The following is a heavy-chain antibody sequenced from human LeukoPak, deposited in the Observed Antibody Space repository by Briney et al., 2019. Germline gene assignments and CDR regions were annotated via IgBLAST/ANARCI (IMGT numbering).Heavy chain of an antibody. Sequence: TSETLSLTCTVSGGSISSYFWSWIRQPPGKGLEWIGYIYSSGSTNYNPSLKSRVTISVDTSKNQFSLKLSSMTAADTAMYYCARTRDIAVLNWFDPWGQGTLVTVSS. CDR3: ARTRDIAVLNWFDP. CDR2: IYSSGST. V-gene: IGHV4-59*01. D-gene: IGHD6-19*01. J-gene: IGHJ5*02. CDR1: GGSISSYF.